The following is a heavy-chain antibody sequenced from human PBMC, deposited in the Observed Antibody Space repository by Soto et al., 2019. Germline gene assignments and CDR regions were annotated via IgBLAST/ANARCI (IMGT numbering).Heavy chain of an antibody. V-gene: IGHV3-9*01. J-gene: IGHJ3*02. CDR3: AKDLIYDFSPSHDAFDI. D-gene: IGHD3-3*01. CDR1: GFTFDDYA. Sequence: EVQLVESGGGLVQPGRSLRLSCAASGFTFDDYAMHWVRQAPGKGLEWVSGISWNSGSIGYADSVKGRFTISRDNAKNSLYLQMNSLRAEDTALYYCAKDLIYDFSPSHDAFDIWGQGTMVTVSS. CDR2: ISWNSGSI.